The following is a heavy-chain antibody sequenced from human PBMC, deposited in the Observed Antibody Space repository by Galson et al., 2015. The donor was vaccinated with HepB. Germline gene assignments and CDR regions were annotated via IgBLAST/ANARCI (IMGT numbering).Heavy chain of an antibody. J-gene: IGHJ6*02. D-gene: IGHD3-10*01. CDR3: ARGLWFGTEQDYYYGMDV. V-gene: IGHV3-66*02. CDR2: IYSGGST. Sequence: SLRLSCAASGFTVSSNYMSWVRQAPGKGLEWVSVIYSGGSTYYADSVKGRFTISRDNSKNTLYLQMNSLRAEDTAVYYCARGLWFGTEQDYYYGMDVWAQGTTVTVSS. CDR1: GFTVSSNY.